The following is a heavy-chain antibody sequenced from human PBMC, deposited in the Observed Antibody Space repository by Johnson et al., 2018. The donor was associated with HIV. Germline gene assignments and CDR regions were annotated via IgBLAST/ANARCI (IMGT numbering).Heavy chain of an antibody. CDR3: AKDRKGSSSWLPSGVSFDI. J-gene: IGHJ3*02. CDR2: INWSGDTQ. CDR1: GFTFDDYG. D-gene: IGHD6-13*01. Sequence: EVQLVESGGRVVRPGDSLRLSCAASGFTFDDYGMSWVRQVPGKGLEWVSGINWSGDTQGYADSVKGRFISSRDNTQNSLYLQMNRLRAEETALYYCAKDRKGSSSWLPSGVSFDIWGQGTMVTVSS. V-gene: IGHV3-20*04.